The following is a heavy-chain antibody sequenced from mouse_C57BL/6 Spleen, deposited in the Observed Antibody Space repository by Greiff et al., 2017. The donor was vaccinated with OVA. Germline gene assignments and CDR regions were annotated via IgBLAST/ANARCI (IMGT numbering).Heavy chain of an antibody. Sequence: VQLQQSGAELVRPGASVTLSCKASGYTFTDYEMHWVKQTPVHGLEWIGAIDPETGGTAYNQKFKGKAILTADKSSSTAYMELRSLTSEDAAVYYCAHYGSSSYWGQGTTLTVSS. CDR1: GYTFTDYE. V-gene: IGHV1-15*01. J-gene: IGHJ2*01. D-gene: IGHD1-1*01. CDR3: AHYGSSSY. CDR2: IDPETGGT.